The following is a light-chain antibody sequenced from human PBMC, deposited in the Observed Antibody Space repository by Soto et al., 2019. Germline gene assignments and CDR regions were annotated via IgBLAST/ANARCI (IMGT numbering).Light chain of an antibody. Sequence: SELTKPASMSGSYSPSISISCKRTSRDVGAFNYVSWYQHHPGKAPQLIIYDVTSRPSGVSNRFSASKSGNTASLTISGLQAEDEADYYCSSYTTRNTEVFGTGTKVTVL. J-gene: IGLJ1*01. V-gene: IGLV2-14*03. CDR3: SSYTTRNTEV. CDR1: SRDVGAFNY. CDR2: DVT.